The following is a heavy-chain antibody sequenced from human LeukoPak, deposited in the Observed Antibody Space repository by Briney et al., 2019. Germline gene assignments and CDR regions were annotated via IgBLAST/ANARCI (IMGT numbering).Heavy chain of an antibody. D-gene: IGHD3-22*01. Sequence: ASVKVSCKASGYTFTGYYMHWVRQAPGQGLEWMGWINPNSGGTNYAQKFQGRVTMTRDTSISTAYMELSRLRSDDTAVYYCASGWTGYYYDSSGYWRAFDIWGQGTMVTVSS. V-gene: IGHV1-2*02. CDR3: ASGWTGYYYDSSGYWRAFDI. CDR2: INPNSGGT. J-gene: IGHJ3*02. CDR1: GYTFTGYY.